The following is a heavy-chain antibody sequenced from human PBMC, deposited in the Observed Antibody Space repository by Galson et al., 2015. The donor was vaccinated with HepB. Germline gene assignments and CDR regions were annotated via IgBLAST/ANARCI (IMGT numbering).Heavy chain of an antibody. CDR2: IYSGGST. V-gene: IGHV3-66*01. D-gene: IGHD6-13*01. CDR1: GFTVSSNY. CDR3: ARDGQQLGLDY. J-gene: IGHJ4*02. Sequence: SPRLSCAASGFTVSSNYMSWVRQAPGKGLEWVSVIYSGGSTFYADSVKGRLIITRDNSKNTLYLQMNSLRAEDTAVYYCARDGQQLGLDYWGQGTLVTVSS.